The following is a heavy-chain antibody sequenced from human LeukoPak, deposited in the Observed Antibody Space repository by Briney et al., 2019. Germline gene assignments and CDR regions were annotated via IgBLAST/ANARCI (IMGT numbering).Heavy chain of an antibody. V-gene: IGHV3-48*03. J-gene: IGHJ4*02. D-gene: IGHD2-2*01. CDR3: ARGSQYGGRHDY. CDR1: GFTFSSYE. Sequence: GGSLRLSCAASGFTFSSYEMNWVRQAPGKGLEWVSYISSSGSTIYYADSVKGRFTISRDNAKNSLYLQMNSLRAEDTAVYYCARGSQYGGRHDYWGQGTLVTVSS. CDR2: ISSSGSTI.